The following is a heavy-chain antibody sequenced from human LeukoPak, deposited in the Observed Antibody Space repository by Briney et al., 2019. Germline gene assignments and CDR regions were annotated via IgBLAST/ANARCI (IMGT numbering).Heavy chain of an antibody. V-gene: IGHV4-39*01. CDR3: ARCNYYGSGNYYYYYYMDV. CDR2: IYYSGSP. Sequence: SETLSLTCTVSGGPNCRSSYYCRWIRQPPGKGLEWNGYIYYSGSPHYNPSLKSRVTISVDTPKNQFSLKLSSVTAADTAVYYCARCNYYGSGNYYYYYYMDVWGKGTTVTVSS. CDR1: GGPNCRSSYY. D-gene: IGHD3-10*01. J-gene: IGHJ6*03.